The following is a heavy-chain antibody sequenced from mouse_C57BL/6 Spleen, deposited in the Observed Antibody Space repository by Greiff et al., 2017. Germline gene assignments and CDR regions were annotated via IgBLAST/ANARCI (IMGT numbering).Heavy chain of an antibody. CDR3: ARSTPFTTVVDY. CDR1: GSTFTSYW. D-gene: IGHD1-1*01. J-gene: IGHJ2*01. V-gene: IGHV1-53*01. CDR2: INPSNGGT. Sequence: QVQLKQPGTELVKPGASVKLSCKASGSTFTSYWMHWVKQRPGQGLEWIGNINPSNGGTNYNEKFKSKATLTVDKSSSTAYMQLSSLTSEDSAVYYCARSTPFTTVVDYWGQGTTLTVSS.